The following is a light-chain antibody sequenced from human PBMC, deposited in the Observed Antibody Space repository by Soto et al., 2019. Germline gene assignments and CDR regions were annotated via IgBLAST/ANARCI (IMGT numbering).Light chain of an antibody. CDR1: SSNIGAGYD. J-gene: IGLJ1*01. Sequence: QAVVTQPPSVSGAPGQRVTISCTGSSSNIGAGYDVHWYLQLPGTAPKLLIYGNTNRPSGVPDRFSGSKSGSSASLVITGLQAEDEADYYCQSHDSSLHASVFGTGTKLTVL. CDR2: GNT. CDR3: QSHDSSLHASV. V-gene: IGLV1-40*01.